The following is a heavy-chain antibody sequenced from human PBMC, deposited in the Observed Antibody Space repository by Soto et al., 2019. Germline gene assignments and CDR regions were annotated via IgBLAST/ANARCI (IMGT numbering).Heavy chain of an antibody. J-gene: IGHJ4*02. Sequence: QVQLVQSGAEVKKPGASVKVSCKASGYTFTGYYMHWVRQAPGQGLEWMGWINPNSGGTNYAQKFQGWVTMTRDTYISTAYMELSRLRSDDTAVYYCARDVNRDGYNFGYWGQGTLVTVSS. CDR2: INPNSGGT. CDR3: ARDVNRDGYNFGY. CDR1: GYTFTGYY. D-gene: IGHD5-12*01. V-gene: IGHV1-2*04.